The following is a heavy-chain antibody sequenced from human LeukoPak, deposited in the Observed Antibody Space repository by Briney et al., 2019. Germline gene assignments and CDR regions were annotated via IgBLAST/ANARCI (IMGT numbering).Heavy chain of an antibody. CDR1: GGSFSGYY. CDR3: ARRGGNCSSTSRYPPPPYYFDY. Sequence: SETLSLTCAVYGGSFSGYYWSWIRQPPGKGLEWIGEINHSGSTNYNPSLKSRVTISVDTSKNQFSLKLSSVTAADTAVYYCARRGGNCSSTSRYPPPPYYFDYWGQGTLVTVSS. D-gene: IGHD2-2*01. V-gene: IGHV4-34*01. CDR2: INHSGST. J-gene: IGHJ4*02.